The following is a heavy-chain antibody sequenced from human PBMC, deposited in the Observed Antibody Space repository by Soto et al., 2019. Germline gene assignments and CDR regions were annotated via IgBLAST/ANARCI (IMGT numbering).Heavy chain of an antibody. Sequence: ASVKVSCKASGYTFTNNAIHWVRLAPGQRLEWMGWINPGNANTKYSQKFQGRVTMTRDTSATTAYMELSSLRSEDTALYYCARDAVAAAIVSWGQGTLVSVS. CDR2: INPGNANT. D-gene: IGHD6-13*01. CDR1: GYTFTNNA. J-gene: IGHJ4*02. CDR3: ARDAVAAAIVS. V-gene: IGHV1-3*01.